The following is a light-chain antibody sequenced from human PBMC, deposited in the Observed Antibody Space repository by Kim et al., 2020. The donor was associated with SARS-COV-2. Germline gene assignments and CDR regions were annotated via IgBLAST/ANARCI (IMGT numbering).Light chain of an antibody. CDR2: GDD. CDR1: SGSIASNY. Sequence: GKTVTSTCPRSSGSIASNYVQWYQQRPGSSPTTVIYGDDQRPSGVPDRFSGSIDSSANSASLTISSLKTEDDADYYCQSYDNYNQVFGGGTQLTVL. J-gene: IGLJ3*02. V-gene: IGLV6-57*01. CDR3: QSYDNYNQV.